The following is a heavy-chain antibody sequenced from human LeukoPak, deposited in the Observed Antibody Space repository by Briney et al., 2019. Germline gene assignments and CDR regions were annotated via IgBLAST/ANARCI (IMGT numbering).Heavy chain of an antibody. CDR1: GFTFSSYW. V-gene: IGHV3-74*01. CDR3: ARAVTYFYGSVTYDWFDP. Sequence: QPGGSLRLSCAASGFTFSSYWMHWVRQTPGKGLVWVSRTKSDGSTIYADSVKGRFTISRDNARNTLYLQMNSLRVEDTAMYYCARAVTYFYGSVTYDWFDPWGQGTLVTVSS. D-gene: IGHD3-10*01. J-gene: IGHJ5*02. CDR2: TKSDGST.